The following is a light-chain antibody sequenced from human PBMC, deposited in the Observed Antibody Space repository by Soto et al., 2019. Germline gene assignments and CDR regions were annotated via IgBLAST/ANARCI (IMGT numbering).Light chain of an antibody. J-gene: IGLJ1*01. Sequence: SSELTQTPSVSAAPGQAARITCGGNNIGIKTVHWYQQKPGQAPGLVVFDDSDRPSGIPERFSGSNSGNTATLTISGVEAGDEADYYCQVWDSTSEQYVFGTGTK. CDR1: NIGIKT. V-gene: IGLV3-21*02. CDR2: DDS. CDR3: QVWDSTSEQYV.